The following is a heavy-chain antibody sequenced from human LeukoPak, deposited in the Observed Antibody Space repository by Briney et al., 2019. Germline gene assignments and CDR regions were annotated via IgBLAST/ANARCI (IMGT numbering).Heavy chain of an antibody. V-gene: IGHV1-24*01. Sequence: GASVKVSCTVSGYTLTELSMHWVRQAPGKGLEWMGGFDPEDGETIYAQKFQGRVTMTEDTSTDTAYMELSSLRSEDTAVYYCATGVPAKWYFDLWGRGTLVTVSS. CDR1: GYTLTELS. D-gene: IGHD2-2*01. J-gene: IGHJ2*01. CDR2: FDPEDGET. CDR3: ATGVPAKWYFDL.